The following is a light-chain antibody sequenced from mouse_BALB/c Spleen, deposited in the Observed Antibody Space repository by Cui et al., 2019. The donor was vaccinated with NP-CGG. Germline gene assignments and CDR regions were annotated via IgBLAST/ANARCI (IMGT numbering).Light chain of an antibody. CDR2: GTN. V-gene: IGLV1*01. J-gene: IGLJ1*01. CDR1: IGAVTTINY. Sequence: QAVVTKESALTTSPGETVTLTCRSSIGAVTTINYANWVQEKPDHLFTGLIGGTNNRAPGVPARFSGSLIGDKAALTITGAQTEDEAIYFCALWYSNHWVFGGGTKLTVL. CDR3: ALWYSNHWV.